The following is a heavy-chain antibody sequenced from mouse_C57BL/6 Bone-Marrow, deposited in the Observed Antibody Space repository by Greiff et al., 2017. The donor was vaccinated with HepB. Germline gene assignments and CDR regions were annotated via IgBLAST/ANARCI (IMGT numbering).Heavy chain of an antibody. CDR3: AIRWSFAY. CDR1: GYTFTSYW. D-gene: IGHD2-3*01. Sequence: QVQLQQPGAELVKPGASVKMSCKASGYTFTSYWITWVKQRPGQGLEWIGDSYHGSGSTNYNEKFKSKATLTVDTSSSTAYMQHSSLTSEDAEVYYCAIRWSFAYWGQGTLVTVSA. V-gene: IGHV1-55*01. CDR2: SYHGSGST. J-gene: IGHJ3*01.